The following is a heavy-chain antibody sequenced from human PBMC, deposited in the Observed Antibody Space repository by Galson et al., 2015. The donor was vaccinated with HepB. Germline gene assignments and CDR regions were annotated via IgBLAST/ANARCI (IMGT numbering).Heavy chain of an antibody. CDR2: ISSSSSTI. D-gene: IGHD6-19*01. V-gene: IGHV3-48*01. J-gene: IGHJ4*02. CDR1: GFTFSSYS. CDR3: ARDHQWLVGLAGY. Sequence: SLRLSCAASGFTFSSYSMNWVRQAPGKGLEWVSYISSSSSTIYYADSVKGRFTISRDNAKNSLYLQTNSLRAEDTAVYYCARDHQWLVGLAGYWGQGTLVTVSS.